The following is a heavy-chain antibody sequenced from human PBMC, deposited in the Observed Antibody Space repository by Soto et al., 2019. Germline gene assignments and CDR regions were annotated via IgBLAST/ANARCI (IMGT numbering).Heavy chain of an antibody. CDR3: ATTDQFSTGWYN. V-gene: IGHV1-24*01. J-gene: IGHJ4*02. D-gene: IGHD2-2*02. CDR1: GHTLTELS. CDR2: FDPEDGET. Sequence: QVQLIQSGAEVKKPGASVKVSCKVSGHTLTELSMHWVRQAPGEGLEWMGGFDPEDGETIYAQNFQGRLTMTEDTSTETAYMELSSLTSEDTAFYSCATTDQFSTGWYNWGQGALVTVSS.